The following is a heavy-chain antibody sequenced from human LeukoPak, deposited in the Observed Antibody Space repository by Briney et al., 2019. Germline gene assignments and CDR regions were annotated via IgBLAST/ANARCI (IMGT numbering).Heavy chain of an antibody. Sequence: GGSLRLSCAASGFTFSDHYMDWVRQAPGKGLEWVGRSRNKANGHTTEYAASVKGRFIVSRDDSKNSLYLQMNSLKTEDTAVYYCARGVDYRYWFDPWGQGTLVTVSS. J-gene: IGHJ5*02. CDR2: SRNKANGHTT. CDR1: GFTFSDHY. CDR3: ARGVDYRYWFDP. V-gene: IGHV3-72*01. D-gene: IGHD4-11*01.